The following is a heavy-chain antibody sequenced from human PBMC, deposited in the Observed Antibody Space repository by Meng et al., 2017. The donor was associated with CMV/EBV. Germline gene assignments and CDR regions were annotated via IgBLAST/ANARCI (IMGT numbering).Heavy chain of an antibody. Sequence: QVQLQQGGAGLLKPSETLSLPCAVYGGSFSGYYWSWIRQPPGKGLEWIGEINHSGSTNYNPSLKSRVTISVDTSKNQFSLKLSSVTAADTAVYYCARGGIAAAGPFDYWGQGTLVTVSS. V-gene: IGHV4-34*01. CDR1: GGSFSGYY. D-gene: IGHD6-13*01. CDR3: ARGGIAAAGPFDY. J-gene: IGHJ4*02. CDR2: INHSGST.